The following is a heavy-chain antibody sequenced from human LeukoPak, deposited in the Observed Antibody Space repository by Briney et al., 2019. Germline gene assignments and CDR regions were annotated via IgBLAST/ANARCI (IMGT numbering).Heavy chain of an antibody. CDR1: GGSFSGYY. V-gene: IGHV4-34*01. CDR2: INHSGST. CDR3: ARTGTTEAFDY. D-gene: IGHD1-1*01. J-gene: IGHJ4*02. Sequence: SETLSLTCAVYGGSFSGYYWSWIRQPPGKGLEWIGEINHSGSTNYNPSLKSRVTISVDTSKNQFSLKLSSVTAADTAVYYCARTGTTEAFDYWGQGTLVNVSS.